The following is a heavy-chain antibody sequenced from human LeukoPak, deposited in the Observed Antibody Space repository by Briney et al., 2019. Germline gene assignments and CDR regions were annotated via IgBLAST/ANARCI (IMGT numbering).Heavy chain of an antibody. J-gene: IGHJ4*02. CDR3: AKLGAYSSSWYGFCDY. Sequence: PSETLSLTCTVSGGSISTSNYYWGWIRQPPGKGLEWIGNIFYSGSTYYSPSLKSRVTISLDTSRNQFSLKLNSVTAADTAVYYCAKLGAYSSSWYGFCDYWGQGTLVTVSS. CDR2: IFYSGST. D-gene: IGHD6-13*01. V-gene: IGHV4-39*07. CDR1: GGSISTSNYY.